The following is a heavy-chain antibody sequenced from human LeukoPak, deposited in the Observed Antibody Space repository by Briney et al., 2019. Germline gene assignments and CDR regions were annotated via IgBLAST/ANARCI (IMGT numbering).Heavy chain of an antibody. V-gene: IGHV3-7*01. CDR1: GFTLSSYW. J-gene: IGHJ4*02. CDR3: ARDRGWTGYCSSTSCQEFDY. D-gene: IGHD2-2*01. Sequence: GGSLRLSCAASGFTLSSYWMSWVRQAPGKGLEWVANIKQDGSAIYYVDSVKGRFTISRDNAKNPLYLQMNSLRAEDTAVYYCARDRGWTGYCSSTSCQEFDYWGQGTLVTVSS. CDR2: IKQDGSAI.